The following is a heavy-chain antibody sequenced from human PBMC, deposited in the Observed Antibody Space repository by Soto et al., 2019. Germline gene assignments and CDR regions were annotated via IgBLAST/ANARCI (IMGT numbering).Heavy chain of an antibody. J-gene: IGHJ1*01. D-gene: IGHD2-21*02. CDR1: GFTFSSYA. CDR3: AKGRDAPEYFQH. Sequence: GGSLRLSCAASGFTFSSYAMSWVRQAPGKGLEWVSLIRASGSSTYYADSVKGRFTISRDNSKSTLYLQMNSLRAEDTAVYFCAKGRDAPEYFQHWGQGTLVTVSS. V-gene: IGHV3-23*01. CDR2: IRASGSST.